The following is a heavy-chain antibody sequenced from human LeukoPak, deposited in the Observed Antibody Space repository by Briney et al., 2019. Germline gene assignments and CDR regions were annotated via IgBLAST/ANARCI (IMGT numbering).Heavy chain of an antibody. D-gene: IGHD4-23*01. J-gene: IGHJ4*02. Sequence: GGSLRLSCAASGFTFSSYVMSWVRQAPGKGLEWVSAISGSGGSTYYADSVKGRFTISRDNSKNTLYLQMNSLRAEDTAVYYCARAYGGNNFDYWGQGTLVTVSS. CDR3: ARAYGGNNFDY. CDR2: ISGSGGST. V-gene: IGHV3-23*01. CDR1: GFTFSSYV.